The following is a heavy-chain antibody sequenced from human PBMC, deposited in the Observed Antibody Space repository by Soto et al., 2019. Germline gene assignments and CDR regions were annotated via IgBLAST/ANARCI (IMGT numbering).Heavy chain of an antibody. J-gene: IGHJ4*02. CDR3: AGVYYDSGGYSESFDY. Sequence: ASVKVSCKASGYTFTSYGISWVRQAPGQGLEWMGWISAYNGNTNYAQKLQGRVTMTTDTSTSTAYMELRSLRSDDTAVYYCAGVYYDSGGYSESFDYGGKEPLVTVPS. V-gene: IGHV1-18*01. D-gene: IGHD3-22*01. CDR2: ISAYNGNT. CDR1: GYTFTSYG.